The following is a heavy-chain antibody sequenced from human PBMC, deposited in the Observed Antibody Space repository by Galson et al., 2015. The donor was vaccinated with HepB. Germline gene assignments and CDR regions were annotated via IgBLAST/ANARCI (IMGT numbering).Heavy chain of an antibody. V-gene: IGHV3-11*04. D-gene: IGHD3-10*01. CDR3: ASDCDGSGSFYNMLGY. J-gene: IGHJ4*02. CDR1: GFTFSDYY. Sequence: AASGFTFSDYYMAWIRQAPGKGLEWLSYISTDSSTIYYADSVKGRFTISRDNAKDTVYLQMNSLRDEDTAVYYCASDCDGSGSFYNMLGYWGQGTMVTVSS. CDR2: ISTDSSTI.